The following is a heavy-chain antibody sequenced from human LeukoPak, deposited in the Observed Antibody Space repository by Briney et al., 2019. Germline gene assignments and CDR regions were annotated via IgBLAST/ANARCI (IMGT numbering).Heavy chain of an antibody. CDR1: GFTFSDYY. J-gene: IGHJ4*02. V-gene: IGHV3-11*01. Sequence: PGGSLRLSCAASGFTFSDYYMSWIRQAPGKGLEWVSYISSSGSTIYYADSVKGRFTISRDNAKNSLYLQMNSLRAEDTAVYYCARDVGTITSIAVAGIALDYWGQGTLVTVSS. CDR3: ARDVGTITSIAVAGIALDY. CDR2: ISSSGSTI. D-gene: IGHD6-13*01.